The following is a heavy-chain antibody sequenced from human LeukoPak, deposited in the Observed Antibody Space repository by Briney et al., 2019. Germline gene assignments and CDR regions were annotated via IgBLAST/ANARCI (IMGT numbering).Heavy chain of an antibody. CDR2: IIPIFGTA. J-gene: IGHJ6*03. Sequence: GASVKVSCKASGGTFSSYAISWVRQAPGQGLEWMGGIIPIFGTANYAQKFQGRVTITADESTSTAYMELSSLRSEDTAVYYCARGPYSSSWSPKDKWRELLRLYYYYYMDVWGKGTTVTISS. CDR3: ARGPYSSSWSPKDKWRELLRLYYYYYMDV. D-gene: IGHD6-13*01. CDR1: GGTFSSYA. V-gene: IGHV1-69*01.